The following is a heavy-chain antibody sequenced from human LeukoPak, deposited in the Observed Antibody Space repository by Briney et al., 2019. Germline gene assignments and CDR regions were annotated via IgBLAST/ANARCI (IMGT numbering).Heavy chain of an antibody. CDR3: ARGNSGSYSQDWFDP. V-gene: IGHV3-53*05. D-gene: IGHD1-26*01. J-gene: IGHJ5*02. CDR1: GFTVNDYY. Sequence: GGSLRLSCAASGFTVNDYYMSWVRQAPGKGLEWVSIIYSGGITSYADSVKGRFTISRDNAKNSLYLQMNSLRDDDMALYYCARGNSGSYSQDWFDPWGQGTLVTVSS. CDR2: IYSGGIT.